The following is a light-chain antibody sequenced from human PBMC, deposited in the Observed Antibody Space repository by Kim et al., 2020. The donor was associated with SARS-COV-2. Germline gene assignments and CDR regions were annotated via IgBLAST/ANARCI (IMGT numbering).Light chain of an antibody. J-gene: IGLJ2*01. CDR2: DDN. CDR1: SSNIGAGHD. CDR3: QSYDSNLSGRI. Sequence: QSVTISCTGSSSNIGAGHDVHWYQQLPGTAPKLLISDDNNRPSGVPDRFSGSKSGTSASLAITGLQAEDEADYYCQSYDSNLSGRIFGGGTQLTVL. V-gene: IGLV1-40*01.